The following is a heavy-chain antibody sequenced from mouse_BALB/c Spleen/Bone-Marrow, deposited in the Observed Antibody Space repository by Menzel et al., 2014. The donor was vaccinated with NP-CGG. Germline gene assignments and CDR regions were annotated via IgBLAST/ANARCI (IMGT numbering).Heavy chain of an antibody. Sequence: EVQLVESGGGLVKPGGSLKLSCAASGFTFSDYYMYWARQTPEKRLEWVATISDGGSYTYYPDSVKGRFTISRDNAKNNLYLQMSSLKSEDTAMYYCARGSSYFDYWGQGTTLTVSS. CDR2: ISDGGSYT. CDR3: ARGSSYFDY. D-gene: IGHD1-1*01. J-gene: IGHJ2*01. CDR1: GFTFSDYY. V-gene: IGHV5-4*02.